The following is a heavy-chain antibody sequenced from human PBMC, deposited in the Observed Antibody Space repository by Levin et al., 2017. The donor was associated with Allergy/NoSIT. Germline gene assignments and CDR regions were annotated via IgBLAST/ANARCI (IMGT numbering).Heavy chain of an antibody. V-gene: IGHV3-30*18. CDR2: ISYDGSNK. Sequence: GESLKISCAASGFTFSSYGMHWVRQAPGKGLEWVAVISYDGSNKYYADSVKGRFTISRDNSKNTLYLQMNSLRAEDTAVYYCAKEGLLMVYASYYFDYWGQGTLVTVSS. D-gene: IGHD2-8*01. CDR3: AKEGLLMVYASYYFDY. J-gene: IGHJ4*02. CDR1: GFTFSSYG.